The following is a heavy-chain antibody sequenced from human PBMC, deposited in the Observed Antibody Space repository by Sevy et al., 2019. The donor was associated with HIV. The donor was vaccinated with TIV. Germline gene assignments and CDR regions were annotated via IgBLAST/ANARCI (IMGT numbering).Heavy chain of an antibody. D-gene: IGHD6-19*01. CDR2: IFSSGST. CDR3: VSLFLSYRSGWSYFDY. Sequence: GGSLRLSCAISGFTVNDKYIIWVRQAPGKGLEWVSVIFSSGSTYYADSAKGRFTISRDNSKNTVDLQMNRVSVEDTAVYFCVSLFLSYRSGWSYFDYWGQGTLVTVSS. J-gene: IGHJ4*02. V-gene: IGHV3-66*02. CDR1: GFTVNDKY.